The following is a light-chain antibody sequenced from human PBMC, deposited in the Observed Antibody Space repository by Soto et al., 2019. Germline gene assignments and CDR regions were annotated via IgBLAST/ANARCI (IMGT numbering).Light chain of an antibody. Sequence: QSALTQPASVSGSPGQSITISCTGTSSGVGGYNYVSWYQQHPGKAPKLMIYEVSNRPSGVSNRVSGSKSGNTASLTISGLQAEDEADYYCTSYTGYTLAFGGGTKLTVL. CDR2: EVS. V-gene: IGLV2-14*01. CDR3: TSYTGYTLA. J-gene: IGLJ2*01. CDR1: SSGVGGYNY.